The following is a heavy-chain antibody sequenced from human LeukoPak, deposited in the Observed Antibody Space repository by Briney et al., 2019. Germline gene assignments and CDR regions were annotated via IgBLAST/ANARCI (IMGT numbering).Heavy chain of an antibody. Sequence: GGSLRLSCAASGFTFSSYGMHWVRQAPGKGLEWVAVISYDGSNEYYADSVKGRFTISRDNSKNTLYLQMNSLRAEDTAVYYCAKDAIDFWSGYPTNNWFDPWGQGTLVTVSS. D-gene: IGHD3-3*01. CDR3: AKDAIDFWSGYPTNNWFDP. CDR2: ISYDGSNE. V-gene: IGHV3-30*18. CDR1: GFTFSSYG. J-gene: IGHJ5*02.